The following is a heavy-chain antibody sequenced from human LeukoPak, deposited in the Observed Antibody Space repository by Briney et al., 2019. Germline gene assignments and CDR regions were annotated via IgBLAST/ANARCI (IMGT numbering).Heavy chain of an antibody. V-gene: IGHV1-24*01. Sequence: ASVKVSCKVSGNTFTDLSMNWVRQAPGKGLEWMGGFDPEDVETIYAQKFQGRVTMTEDTSTATAYMDLSSLRPDDTAFYYCATDFYRGRQFDCWGQGTLVTVSS. CDR2: FDPEDVET. CDR3: ATDFYRGRQFDC. J-gene: IGHJ4*02. D-gene: IGHD4-11*01. CDR1: GNTFTDLS.